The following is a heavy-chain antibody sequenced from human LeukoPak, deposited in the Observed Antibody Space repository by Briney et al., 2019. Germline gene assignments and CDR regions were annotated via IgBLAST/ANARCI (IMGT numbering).Heavy chain of an antibody. D-gene: IGHD2-15*01. CDR2: ISGSGGYT. CDR1: GLTVSSCA. Sequence: GGSLRLSGAASGLTVSSCAMSSVRQAPGKGLEWVSGISGSGGYTYYVDSVKGRFTISRDNSKNTLYLQMNSLRAEDTAVYYCAKCVANRWWTYFFDYLGQGTLVTVSS. CDR3: AKCVANRWWTYFFDY. V-gene: IGHV3-23*01. J-gene: IGHJ4*02.